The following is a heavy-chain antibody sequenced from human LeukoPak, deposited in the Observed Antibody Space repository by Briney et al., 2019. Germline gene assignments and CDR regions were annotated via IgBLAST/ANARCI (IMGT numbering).Heavy chain of an antibody. CDR2: IKQDGSEK. D-gene: IGHD6-19*01. Sequence: GGSLRLSCAASGFTFSSYWMSWVRQAPGKGLEWVANIKQDGSEKYYVDSVKGRFTISRDNAKNSLYLQMNSLRAEDTAVYYCARDTLGYSSGWPIDYWGQGTLVTVSS. J-gene: IGHJ4*02. CDR3: ARDTLGYSSGWPIDY. V-gene: IGHV3-7*01. CDR1: GFTFSSYW.